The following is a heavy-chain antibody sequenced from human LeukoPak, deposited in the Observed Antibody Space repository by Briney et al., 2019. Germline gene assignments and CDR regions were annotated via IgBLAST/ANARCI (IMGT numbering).Heavy chain of an antibody. CDR1: GGSISNYY. CDR2: IYYFGNT. CDR3: ARFSGYMSH. Sequence: PSETLSLTCTVSGGSISNYYWSWIRQPPGKGLEWIGYIYYFGNTNYSPSLKSRVIISVDTSKNQFSLNLTSVTAADTAVYYCARFSGYMSHWGQGTLVTVSS. V-gene: IGHV4-59*01. D-gene: IGHD5-12*01. J-gene: IGHJ4*02.